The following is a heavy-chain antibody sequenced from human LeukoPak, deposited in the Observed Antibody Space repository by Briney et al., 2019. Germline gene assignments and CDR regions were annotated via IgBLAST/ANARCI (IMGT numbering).Heavy chain of an antibody. V-gene: IGHV1-46*01. CDR3: ARVGGSPYFDY. D-gene: IGHD4-23*01. Sequence: ASVKVSCKASGYTFTSYYMHWVRQAPGQGLEWMGIINPSGGSTSYAQKFQGRVTLTRDTSTSTVYMELSSLRFEDTAVYYCARVGGSPYFDYWGQGTLVTVSS. J-gene: IGHJ4*02. CDR1: GYTFTSYY. CDR2: INPSGGST.